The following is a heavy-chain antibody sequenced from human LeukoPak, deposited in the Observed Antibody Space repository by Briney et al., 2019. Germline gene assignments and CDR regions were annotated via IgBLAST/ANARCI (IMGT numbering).Heavy chain of an antibody. D-gene: IGHD5-24*01. V-gene: IGHV4-59*01. CDR3: ARGKGRDGYNYLDY. Sequence: SETLSLTCTVSGGSISSYYWSWIRQPPGKGLEWIGYIYYSGSTNYNPSLKSRVIISVDTSKNQFSLKLSSVTAADTAVYYCARGKGRDGYNYLDYWGQGTLVTVSS. CDR1: GGSISSYY. CDR2: IYYSGST. J-gene: IGHJ4*02.